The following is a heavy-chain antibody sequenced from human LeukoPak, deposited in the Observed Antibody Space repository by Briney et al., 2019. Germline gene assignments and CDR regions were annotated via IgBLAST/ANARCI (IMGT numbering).Heavy chain of an antibody. J-gene: IGHJ6*02. CDR2: IYSGGST. CDR3: ASELRYFDLLPTSYGMDV. V-gene: IGHV3-53*01. CDR1: GFTFRSNY. D-gene: IGHD3-9*01. Sequence: GGSLRLSCAASGFTFRSNYMSWGRQAPGKGLEGVSVIYSGGSTYYADSVKGRFTISRDNSKSTLYLQMNSLRAEDTAVYYCASELRYFDLLPTSYGMDVWGQGTTVTVSS.